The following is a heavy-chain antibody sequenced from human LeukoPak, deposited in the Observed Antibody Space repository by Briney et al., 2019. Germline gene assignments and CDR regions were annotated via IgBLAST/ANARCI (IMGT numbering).Heavy chain of an antibody. J-gene: IGHJ4*02. D-gene: IGHD1-26*01. CDR1: GFTFSSYG. V-gene: IGHV3-30*18. CDR3: AKDKTVGATGDFDY. CDR2: ISYDGSNK. Sequence: PGRSLRLSCAASGFTFSSYGMHWVRQAPGKGLEWVAVISYDGSNKYYADSVKGRFTISRDNSKNTLYLQMNSLRAEDTAVYYCAKDKTVGATGDFDYWGQGTLVTVSS.